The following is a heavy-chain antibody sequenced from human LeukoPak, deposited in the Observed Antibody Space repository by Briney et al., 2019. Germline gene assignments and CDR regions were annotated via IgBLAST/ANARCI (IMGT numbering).Heavy chain of an antibody. CDR2: ISLTGET. V-gene: IGHV4-4*02. Sequence: PSETLSLTCGVSGGSISSTNWWSWVRQPPGQGLEWIGEISLTGETNYNPSLNGRVTMSLDKSRNQLSLKLTSVTAADTAIYYCARHPSSWFGGSFDIWGHGTMVTVSS. D-gene: IGHD3-10*01. CDR3: ARHPSSWFGGSFDI. CDR1: GGSISSTNW. J-gene: IGHJ3*02.